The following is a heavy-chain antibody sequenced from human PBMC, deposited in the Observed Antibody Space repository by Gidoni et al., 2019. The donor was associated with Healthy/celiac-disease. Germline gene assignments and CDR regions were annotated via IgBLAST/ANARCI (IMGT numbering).Heavy chain of an antibody. CDR2: IIPIVGTA. CDR1: GGTFSSYA. J-gene: IGHJ4*02. D-gene: IGHD4-17*01. Sequence: QVQLVQYGAEVKKPGSSVKVSCTSSGGTFSSYAISWVRQAPGQGLEWLGGIIPIVGTANYAQKFQGRVTITADESTSTAYMELSSLRSEDTAVYYCARARRVDYGSGFLFDYWGQGTLVTVSS. V-gene: IGHV1-69*01. CDR3: ARARRVDYGSGFLFDY.